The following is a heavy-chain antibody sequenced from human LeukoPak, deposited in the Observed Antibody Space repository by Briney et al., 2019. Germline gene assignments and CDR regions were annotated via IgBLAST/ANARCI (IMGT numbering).Heavy chain of an antibody. V-gene: IGHV3-21*01. J-gene: IGHJ6*03. D-gene: IGHD6-13*01. CDR3: ANGDSTAAAGDYYYYYYMDV. Sequence: GGSLRLSCAASGFTFSSYSMNWVRQAPGKGLEWVSSISSSSSYIYYADSVKGRFTISRDNAKNSLYLQMNSLRAEDTAVYYCANGDSTAAAGDYYYYYYMDVWGKGTTVTVSS. CDR2: ISSSSSYI. CDR1: GFTFSSYS.